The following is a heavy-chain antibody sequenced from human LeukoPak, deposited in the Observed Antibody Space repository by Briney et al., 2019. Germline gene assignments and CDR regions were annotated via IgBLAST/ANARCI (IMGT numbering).Heavy chain of an antibody. CDR1: AFSISTASYY. CDR2: VYHSWRT. CDR3: ARVPPYCSSTSCYGSAFDI. V-gene: IGHV4-38-2*02. Sequence: SETLSLTCSVSAFSISTASYYWGWIRRPPGKGLQWLASVYHSWRTYYNPSLKSRLTISIDTSKNQFSLKLSSMTAADTAVYYCARVPPYCSSTSCYGSAFDIWGQGTMVTVSS. D-gene: IGHD2-2*01. J-gene: IGHJ3*02.